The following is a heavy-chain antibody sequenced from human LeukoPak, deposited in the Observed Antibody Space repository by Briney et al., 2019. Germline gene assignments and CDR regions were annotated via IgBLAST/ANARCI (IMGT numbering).Heavy chain of an antibody. V-gene: IGHV4-34*01. CDR3: ARGLPIQLWLTTYFDY. D-gene: IGHD5-18*01. CDR1: GGSFSGYY. CDR2: INHSGST. Sequence: PSETLSLTCAVYGGSFSGYYWSWIRQPPGKGLEWIGEINHSGSTNYNPSLKSRVTISVDTSKNQFSLKLSSVTAADTAVYYCARGLPIQLWLTTYFDYWGQGTLVTVSS. J-gene: IGHJ4*02.